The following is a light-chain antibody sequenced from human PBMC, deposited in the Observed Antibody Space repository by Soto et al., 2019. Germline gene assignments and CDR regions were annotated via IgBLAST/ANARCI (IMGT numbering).Light chain of an antibody. CDR3: SSFAANDNVV. V-gene: IGLV2-8*01. CDR1: SSDVGAYDY. Sequence: QSALTQPPSASGSPGQSVTISCTGTSSDVGAYDYVCWYQQHPGKAPHLMIYEVNKRPSGVPDRFSGSKSGNTASLTVSGLPAGDEADYYCSSFAANDNVVFGGGTKLTVL. CDR2: EVN. J-gene: IGLJ3*02.